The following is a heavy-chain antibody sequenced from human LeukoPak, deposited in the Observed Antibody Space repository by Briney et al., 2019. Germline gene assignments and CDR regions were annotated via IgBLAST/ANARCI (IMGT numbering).Heavy chain of an antibody. CDR2: IYENGGTT. V-gene: IGHV3-23*01. CDR3: AKGGGSYHY. J-gene: IGHJ4*02. D-gene: IGHD1-26*01. Sequence: GGSLRLSCVGSGFTFRSHAMSWVRQAPEKGLEFVSGIYENGGTTYYADSVKGRFSISRDNSKNTLYLQMNSLRAEDTAVYYCAKGGGSYHYWGQGTLVTVSS. CDR1: GFTFRSHA.